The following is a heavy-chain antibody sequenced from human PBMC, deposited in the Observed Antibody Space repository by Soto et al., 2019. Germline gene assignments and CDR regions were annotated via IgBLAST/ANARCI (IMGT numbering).Heavy chain of an antibody. CDR3: ARDRIAAAGPADY. D-gene: IGHD6-13*01. CDR1: GFTFSSYW. CDR2: INSDGSST. J-gene: IGHJ4*02. Sequence: EVQLVESGGGLVQPGGSLRLSCAASGFTFSSYWMHWVRQAPGKGLVWVSRINSDGSSTSYADSVKGRFTISRDNAKXTXXLXXNSLRAEDTAVYYCARDRIAAAGPADYWGQGTLVTVSS. V-gene: IGHV3-74*01.